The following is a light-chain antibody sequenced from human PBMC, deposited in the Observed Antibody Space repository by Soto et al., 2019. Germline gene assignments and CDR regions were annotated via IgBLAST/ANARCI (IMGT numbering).Light chain of an antibody. CDR1: SSDVGGYNY. J-gene: IGLJ1*01. CDR2: DVS. Sequence: LTQPRSVSGSPGRSVTISCTGTSSDVGGYNYVSWYQQHPGKAPKLMIYDVSKRPSGVPDRFSGSKSGNTASLTISGLQAEDEADYYCYSYAGSYTFYVFGTGTKVTVL. CDR3: YSYAGSYTFYV. V-gene: IGLV2-11*01.